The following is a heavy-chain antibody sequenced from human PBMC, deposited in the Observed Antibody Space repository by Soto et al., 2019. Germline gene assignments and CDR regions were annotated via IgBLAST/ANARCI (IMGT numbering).Heavy chain of an antibody. CDR1: GGSISSSSYY. D-gene: IGHD2-21*02. CDR3: ARHCDKTGVVVVTGGFDAFDI. J-gene: IGHJ3*02. Sequence: SETLSLTCTVSGGSISSSSYYWGWIRQPPGKGLEWIGSIYYSGSTYYNPSLKSRVTISVDTSKNQFSLKLSSVTAADTAVYYCARHCDKTGVVVVTGGFDAFDIWGQGTMVTVSS. V-gene: IGHV4-39*01. CDR2: IYYSGST.